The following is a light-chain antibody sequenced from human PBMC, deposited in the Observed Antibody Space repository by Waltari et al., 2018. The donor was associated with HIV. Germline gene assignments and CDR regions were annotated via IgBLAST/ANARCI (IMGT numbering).Light chain of an antibody. Sequence: EIVMTQSPISLSVTPGEPASISCRSGQSLLHSNGYTYLDWYVRKPGQSPQLLIYLGSNRAAGVPDRFSGSGSGTDFTLKISRVEAEDVGVYYCMQNVQPRLTFGGGTTVEIK. CDR1: QSLLHSNGYTY. J-gene: IGKJ4*01. V-gene: IGKV2-28*01. CDR2: LGS. CDR3: MQNVQPRLT.